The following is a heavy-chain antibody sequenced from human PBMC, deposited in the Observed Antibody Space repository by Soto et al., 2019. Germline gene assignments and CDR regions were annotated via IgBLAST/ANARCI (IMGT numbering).Heavy chain of an antibody. V-gene: IGHV6-1*01. CDR2: TYYRSKWYN. J-gene: IGHJ3*02. D-gene: IGHD6-6*01. Sequence: SQTLSLTCAISGDSVSRNSAAWNWIRQSPSRGLEWLGRTYYRSKWYNDYAVSVKSRITINPDTSKNQFSLQLNSVTPEDTSVYYCARANIGPAVAARDAFDIWGKGTMVTVSS. CDR3: ARANIGPAVAARDAFDI. CDR1: GDSVSRNSAA.